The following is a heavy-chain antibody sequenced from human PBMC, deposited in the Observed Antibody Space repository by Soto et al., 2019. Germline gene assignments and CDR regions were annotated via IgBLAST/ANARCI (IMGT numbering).Heavy chain of an antibody. V-gene: IGHV3-23*01. CDR2: ISGGVDTK. J-gene: IGHJ4*02. D-gene: IGHD6-6*01. CDR3: AKDKYYYYS. Sequence: EVQLLESGGGLVQPGGSLRLSCVASGFTFSSSGMSWVRQAPGKGLEWVSSISGGVDTKYYADSVKGRFTISRDSTKSTLYLQMNSLGADDTAIYYCAKDKYYYYSWGQGTLVTASS. CDR1: GFTFSSSG.